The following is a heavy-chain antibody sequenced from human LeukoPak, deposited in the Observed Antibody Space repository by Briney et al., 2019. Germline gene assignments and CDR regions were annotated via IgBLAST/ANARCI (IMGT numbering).Heavy chain of an antibody. CDR2: IKEDGSEK. D-gene: IGHD1-26*01. V-gene: IGHV3-7*05. CDR1: GFSFSGHW. J-gene: IGHJ4*02. CDR3: AYRNNFEY. Sequence: AGGSLRLSCAASGFSFSGHWMNWVRQPPGKGLEWVANIKEDGSEKYYVDSVKGRFTISRDDAKRTVDLQMDNQRAEDTAIYYCAYRNNFEYWGQGALVTVSS.